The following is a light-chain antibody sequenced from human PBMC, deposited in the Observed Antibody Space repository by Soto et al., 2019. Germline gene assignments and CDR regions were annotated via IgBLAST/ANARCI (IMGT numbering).Light chain of an antibody. V-gene: IGKV3-11*01. CDR3: QQYGNSPQT. CDR2: DTS. CDR1: QSVGSY. Sequence: EIVLTQSPATLSLSPGERATLSCRASQSVGSYLAWFQQTPGQAPRPLIYDTSNRATGIPARFSGSGSGTDFTLTISRLEPEDFAVYYCQQYGNSPQTFGQGTKVDIK. J-gene: IGKJ1*01.